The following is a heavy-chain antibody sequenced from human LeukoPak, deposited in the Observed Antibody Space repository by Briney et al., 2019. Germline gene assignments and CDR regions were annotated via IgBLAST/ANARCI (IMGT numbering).Heavy chain of an antibody. CDR3: ARLIRITMVRGTQGWFDP. CDR1: GGSISGYY. V-gene: IGHV4-34*01. D-gene: IGHD3-10*01. Sequence: SETLSLTCTVSGGSISGYYWSWIRQPPGKGLEWIGEINHSGSTNYNPSLKSRVTISVDTSKNQFSLKLSSVTAADTAVYYCARLIRITMVRGTQGWFDPWGQGTLVTVSS. CDR2: INHSGST. J-gene: IGHJ5*02.